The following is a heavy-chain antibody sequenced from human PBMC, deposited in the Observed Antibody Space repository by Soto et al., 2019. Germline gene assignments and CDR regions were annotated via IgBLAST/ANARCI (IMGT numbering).Heavy chain of an antibody. J-gene: IGHJ3*02. CDR2: IYPGDSAT. V-gene: IGHV5-51*01. CDR1: GYSFTSYW. D-gene: IGHD4-17*01. Sequence: GASLKISCKGSGYSFTSYWIGWVRPMPGKGLGWMGIIYPGDSATSYSPAFQGQVTISADKSISPAYLQWSSRQASDTAMDYCARSYGDFDAFDISGQGTRVTVAS. CDR3: ARSYGDFDAFDI.